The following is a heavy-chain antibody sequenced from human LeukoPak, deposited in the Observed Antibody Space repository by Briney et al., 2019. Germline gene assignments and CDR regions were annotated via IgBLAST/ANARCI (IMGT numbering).Heavy chain of an antibody. Sequence: GGSLRLSCAASGFTFTTYSMTWVRQAPGKGLEWISSISPRSDDRNYADSVKGRFTISRDNAKNSLYLQMNSLRAEDTSVYYCARRYYDRSGYYFDYWGQGTLVTVSS. CDR1: GFTFTTYS. CDR2: ISPRSDDR. V-gene: IGHV3-21*01. D-gene: IGHD3-22*01. CDR3: ARRYYDRSGYYFDY. J-gene: IGHJ4*02.